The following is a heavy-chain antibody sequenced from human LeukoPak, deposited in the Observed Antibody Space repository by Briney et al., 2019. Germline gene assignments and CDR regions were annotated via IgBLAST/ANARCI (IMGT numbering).Heavy chain of an antibody. V-gene: IGHV3-21*01. J-gene: IGHJ5*02. D-gene: IGHD3-10*01. CDR3: ARDNGGYWFDP. Sequence: GGSLRLSCAASGFTFSSYSMNWVRQAPGKGLEWVSSISSSSSYIYYADSVKGRFTISRDNAKNSLYLQTNSLRAEDTAVYYCARDNGGYWFDPWGQGTLVTVSS. CDR2: ISSSSSYI. CDR1: GFTFSSYS.